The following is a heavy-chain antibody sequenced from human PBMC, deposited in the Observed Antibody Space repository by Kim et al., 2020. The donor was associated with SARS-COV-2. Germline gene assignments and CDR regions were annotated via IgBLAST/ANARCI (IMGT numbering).Heavy chain of an antibody. V-gene: IGHV4-59*08. Sequence: SETLSLTCTVSGGSISSYYWSWIRQPPGKGLEWIGYIYYTGSTNYDPSLKSRVTISVDTSKNQFSLKLNSVTAADTAVYYCARHGGPRGATVVTLDDAFDIWGQGTMVTVSS. D-gene: IGHD4-17*01. J-gene: IGHJ3*02. CDR1: GGSISSYY. CDR2: IYYTGST. CDR3: ARHGGPRGATVVTLDDAFDI.